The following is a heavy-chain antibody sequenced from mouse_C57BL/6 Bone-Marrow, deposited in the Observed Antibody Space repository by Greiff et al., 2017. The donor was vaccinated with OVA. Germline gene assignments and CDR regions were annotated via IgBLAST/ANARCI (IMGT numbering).Heavy chain of an antibody. D-gene: IGHD1-1*01. V-gene: IGHV1-54*01. CDR2: INPGRGGT. CDR1: GYAFTNYL. CDR3: AREGGSTLWYFDV. J-gene: IGHJ1*03. Sequence: QVQLQQSGAELVRPGTSVKVSCKASGYAFTNYLIEWVKQRPGQGLEWIGVINPGRGGTNYNEKFKGKATLTADKSSSTAYMQLSSLTSEDSAVYFCAREGGSTLWYFDVWGTGTTVTVSS.